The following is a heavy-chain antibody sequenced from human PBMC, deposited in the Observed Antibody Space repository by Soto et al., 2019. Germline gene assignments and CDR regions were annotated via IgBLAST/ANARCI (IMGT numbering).Heavy chain of an antibody. D-gene: IGHD5-12*01. CDR1: GDSISSGGYY. V-gene: IGHV4-31*03. CDR2: IYYGGST. Sequence: SETLSLTCTVSGDSISSGGYYWSWIRRHPGKGLEWIGYIYYGGSTYNNPSLKGRPTISVDTSKNQFSLKVSSVTAADTAVYFCARDRSRGYGRFDYWGQGTLVTVSS. J-gene: IGHJ4*02. CDR3: ARDRSRGYGRFDY.